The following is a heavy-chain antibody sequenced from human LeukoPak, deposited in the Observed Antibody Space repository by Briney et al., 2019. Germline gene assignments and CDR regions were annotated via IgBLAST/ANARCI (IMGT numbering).Heavy chain of an antibody. CDR3: ARSRQRRLQSEVGAENDH. J-gene: IGHJ4*02. CDR2: ISSSSSTM. CDR1: GFTFSSYA. V-gene: IGHV3-48*04. Sequence: PGGSLRLSCAASGFTFSSYAMNWVRQATGKGLEWISHISSSSSTMYYSASVQGRFTISRDNANNSLYLHMNSLRAEDTAVYYCARSRQRRLQSEVGAENDHWGQGTLVTVSS. D-gene: IGHD5-24*01.